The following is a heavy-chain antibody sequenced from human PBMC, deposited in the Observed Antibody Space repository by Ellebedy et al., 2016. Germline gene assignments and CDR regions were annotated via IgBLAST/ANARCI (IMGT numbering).Heavy chain of an antibody. J-gene: IGHJ3*02. V-gene: IGHV1-8*01. CDR1: GYTFTSYD. CDR2: MNPNSGNT. CDR3: AREGWLQGNDAFDI. D-gene: IGHD5-24*01. Sequence: ASVKVSCKASGYTFTSYDINWVRQATGQGLEWMGWMNPNSGNTGYAQKFQGRVTMTRNTSISTAYMELSSLRSEDTAVYYCAREGWLQGNDAFDIWGQGTMVTVSS.